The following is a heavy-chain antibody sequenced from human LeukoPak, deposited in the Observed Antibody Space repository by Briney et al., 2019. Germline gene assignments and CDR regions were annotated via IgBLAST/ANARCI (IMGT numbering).Heavy chain of an antibody. D-gene: IGHD6-13*01. V-gene: IGHV4-59*12. Sequence: SETLSLTCTVSGGSISSYYWSWIRQPPGKGLEWIGYIYYSGSTNYNPSLKSRVTMSVDTSKNQLSLKLSSVTAADTAVYYCARGNSSWLKNYYYGMDVWGQGTTVTVSS. CDR1: GGSISSYY. CDR2: IYYSGST. CDR3: ARGNSSWLKNYYYGMDV. J-gene: IGHJ6*02.